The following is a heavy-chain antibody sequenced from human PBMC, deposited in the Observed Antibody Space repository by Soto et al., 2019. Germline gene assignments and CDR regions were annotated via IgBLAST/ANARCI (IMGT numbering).Heavy chain of an antibody. CDR3: ARSVFP. CDR2: TYYIGST. J-gene: IGHJ5*02. CDR1: GGSISSGCYY. V-gene: IGHV4-31*03. Sequence: SETLSLTCTVSGGSISSGCYYWNWIRQHPGKGLEWIGYTYYIGSTYYNPSLKSRVTISLDTSKNQFSLKLSSVTAADTAVYYCARSVFPWGQGTLVTV.